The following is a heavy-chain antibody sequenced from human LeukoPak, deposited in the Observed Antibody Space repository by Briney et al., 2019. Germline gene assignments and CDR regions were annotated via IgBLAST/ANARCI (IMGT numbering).Heavy chain of an antibody. V-gene: IGHV4-59*01. CDR2: IYYSGST. J-gene: IGHJ3*02. CDR1: GGSFSGYY. Sequence: SETLSLTCAVYGGSFSGYYWSWIRQPPGKGLEWIGYIYYSGSTNYNPSLKSRVTISVDTSKNQFSLKLSSVTAADTAVYYCASVGSYYYDSSGPSNAFDIWGQGTTVTVSS. D-gene: IGHD3-22*01. CDR3: ASVGSYYYDSSGPSNAFDI.